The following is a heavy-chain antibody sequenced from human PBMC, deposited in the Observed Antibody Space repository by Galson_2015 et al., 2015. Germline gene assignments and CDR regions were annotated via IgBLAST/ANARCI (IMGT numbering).Heavy chain of an antibody. CDR3: ARGSRAAAVCGGDNWFDP. CDR2: IYPNSGGT. D-gene: IGHD2-2*01. CDR1: GYTFTGYY. V-gene: IGHV1-2*06. J-gene: IGHJ5*02. Sequence: SVKVSCKASGYTFTGYYVHWVRQAPGQGLEWMGRIYPNSGGTNYAQKFQGRFTMTRGTSISTAFMELSGLISDDTAVYYCARGSRAAAVCGGDNWFDPWGQGTLVTVSS.